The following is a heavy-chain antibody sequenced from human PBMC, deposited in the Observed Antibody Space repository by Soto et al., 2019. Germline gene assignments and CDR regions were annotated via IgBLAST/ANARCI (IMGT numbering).Heavy chain of an antibody. Sequence: PGGSLRLSCAASGFTFSSYSMNWVRQAPGKGLEWVSSISSSSSYIYYADSVKGRFTISRDNAKNSPYLQMNSLRAEDTAVYYCARDHYYDSSGYYPPFDYWGQGTLVTVSS. V-gene: IGHV3-21*01. CDR3: ARDHYYDSSGYYPPFDY. CDR1: GFTFSSYS. CDR2: ISSSSSYI. J-gene: IGHJ4*02. D-gene: IGHD3-22*01.